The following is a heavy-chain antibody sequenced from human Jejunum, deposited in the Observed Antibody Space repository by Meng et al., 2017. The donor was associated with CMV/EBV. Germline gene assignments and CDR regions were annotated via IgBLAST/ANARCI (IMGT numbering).Heavy chain of an antibody. D-gene: IGHD3-22*01. CDR3: VVVVVPPTMIEV. J-gene: IGHJ1*01. V-gene: IGHV5-51*01. CDR1: GYSLNTNW. Sequence: GSGYSLNTNWIGWVRQMPGEGLEWMGIIYFGDSDTRYSPSFQGQVTLSVDKSINTAYLQWNSLKASDTAMYYCVVVVVPPTMIEVWGQGTLVTVSS. CDR2: IYFGDSDT.